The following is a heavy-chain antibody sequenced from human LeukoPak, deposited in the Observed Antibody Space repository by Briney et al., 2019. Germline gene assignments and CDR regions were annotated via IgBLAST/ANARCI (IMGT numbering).Heavy chain of an antibody. D-gene: IGHD3-10*01. Sequence: GGSLRLSCAASGFTFSSYAMSWVRQAPGKGLEWVSAISGSGGSTDYADSVKGRFTISRDNSKNTLYLQMNSLRDEDTAVYSCAKSSWFDYFDYWGQGTLVTVSS. J-gene: IGHJ4*02. CDR1: GFTFSSYA. V-gene: IGHV3-23*01. CDR2: ISGSGGST. CDR3: AKSSWFDYFDY.